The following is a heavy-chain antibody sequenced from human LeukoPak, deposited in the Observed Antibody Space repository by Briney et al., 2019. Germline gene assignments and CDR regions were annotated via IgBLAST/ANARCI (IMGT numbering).Heavy chain of an antibody. J-gene: IGHJ5*02. CDR3: AKNRIPTSIIPDA. V-gene: IGHV3-30*18. Sequence: GGSLRLSCAASGLTFSNYGMHWVRQPPGKGLEWVAVIPFDSSNKYYTDSVKGRFTISRDNCKNTLYPQMNSLRPEDTAVYYCAKNRIPTSIIPDAWGPGTLVTVS. CDR1: GLTFSNYG. CDR2: IPFDSSNK. D-gene: IGHD2-2*02.